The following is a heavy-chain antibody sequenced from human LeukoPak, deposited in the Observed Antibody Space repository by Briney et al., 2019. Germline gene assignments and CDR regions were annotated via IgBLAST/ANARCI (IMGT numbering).Heavy chain of an antibody. Sequence: PSETLSLTCAVSAYSISSGFYWGWIRQPPGKGLEWIGTIYHSGSTYYNPSLKSRVTISVDTSKNQFSLKLSSVTAADTAVYYCARAQGRGYSADYWGQGTLVTVPS. J-gene: IGHJ4*02. CDR3: ARAQGRGYSADY. CDR2: IYHSGST. D-gene: IGHD5-18*01. V-gene: IGHV4-38-2*01. CDR1: AYSISSGFY.